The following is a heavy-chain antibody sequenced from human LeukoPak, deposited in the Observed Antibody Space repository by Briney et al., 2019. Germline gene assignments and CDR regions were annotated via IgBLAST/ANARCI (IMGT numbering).Heavy chain of an antibody. CDR2: VSKDTVSK. J-gene: IGHJ4*02. Sequence: GGSLSLSCAVSGFTLSSDAIHWVRQAPGKGLGWVAVVSKDTVSKIYRDSVKGRFTVSTDSSKNTVYLQMTGLRSEDTAVYYCAGDRWHGVPDYFDCWGQGTLVTVSS. D-gene: IGHD3-16*01. CDR1: GFTLSSDA. CDR3: AGDRWHGVPDYFDC. V-gene: IGHV3-30*10.